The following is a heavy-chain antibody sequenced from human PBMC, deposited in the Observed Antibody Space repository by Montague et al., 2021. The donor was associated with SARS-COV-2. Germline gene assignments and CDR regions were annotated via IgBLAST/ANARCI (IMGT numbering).Heavy chain of an antibody. CDR1: GFSLSTSGMC. D-gene: IGHD3-9*01. CDR3: ARSHYDILTGYYTVFDY. Sequence: PVLVKPTQTLTLTCTFSGFSLSTSGMCVSWIRQPPGKALEWLALIDWDDDKYYSTSLKTRLTIPKDTSKNQVVLTMTNMDPVDTATYYCARSHYDILTGYYTVFDYWGQGTLVTVSS. V-gene: IGHV2-70*01. CDR2: IDWDDDK. J-gene: IGHJ4*02.